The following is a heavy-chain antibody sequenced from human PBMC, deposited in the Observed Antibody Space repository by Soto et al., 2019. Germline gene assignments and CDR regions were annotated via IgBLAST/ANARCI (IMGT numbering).Heavy chain of an antibody. V-gene: IGHV3-48*01. J-gene: IGHJ5*02. CDR2: ISSSSSTI. D-gene: IGHD6-13*01. CDR1: GFPFSSYS. CDR3: ARHPERIAQIGWFDP. Sequence: GGSLRLSCAASGFPFSSYSMNWVRQAPGKGLEWVSYISSSSSTIYYADSVKGRFTISRDNAKNSLYLQMNSLRAEDTAVYYCARHPERIAQIGWFDPWGQGTLVTVSS.